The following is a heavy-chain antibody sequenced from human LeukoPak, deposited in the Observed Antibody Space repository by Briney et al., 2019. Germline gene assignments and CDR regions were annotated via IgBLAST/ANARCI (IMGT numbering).Heavy chain of an antibody. CDR2: IIPIFGTA. CDR1: GGTFSSYA. V-gene: IGHV1-69*13. J-gene: IGHJ4*02. Sequence: SVKVSCKASGGTFSSYAISWVRQAPGQGLAWMGGIIPIFGTANYAQKFQGRVTITADESTSTAYMELSSLRSEDTAVYYCARVDRRYCSGGSCYPKLWGQGTLVTVSS. D-gene: IGHD2-15*01. CDR3: ARVDRRYCSGGSCYPKL.